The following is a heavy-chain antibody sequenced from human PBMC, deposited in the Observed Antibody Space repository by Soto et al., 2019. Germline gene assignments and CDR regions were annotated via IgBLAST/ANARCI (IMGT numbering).Heavy chain of an antibody. Sequence: GGSLRLSCSASGFTFSSYAMHWVRQAPGKGLEYVSAISGNGGSTYYADSVKGRFTISRDNSKNTLYLQMSSLRAEDTAVYYCVKEVRARGGYSYGYSYFDYWGQGTLVTVSS. CDR3: VKEVRARGGYSYGYSYFDY. CDR1: GFTFSSYA. D-gene: IGHD5-18*01. CDR2: ISGNGGST. V-gene: IGHV3-64D*06. J-gene: IGHJ4*02.